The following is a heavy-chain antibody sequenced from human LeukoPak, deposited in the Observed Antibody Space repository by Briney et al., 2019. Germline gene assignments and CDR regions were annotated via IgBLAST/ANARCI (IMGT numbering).Heavy chain of an antibody. D-gene: IGHD3-16*01. J-gene: IGHJ6*03. Sequence: SETLSLTCAVYGGSFSGHYWTWIRQPPGKGLEWIGEINHSGSTNYNPSHKSRVTISVDTSKNQFSLKVSSVTAADTAVYYCARVKDPGGYYYYYYMDIWGKGNTVTVSS. CDR1: GGSFSGHY. V-gene: IGHV4-34*01. CDR3: ARVKDPGGYYYYYYMDI. CDR2: INHSGST.